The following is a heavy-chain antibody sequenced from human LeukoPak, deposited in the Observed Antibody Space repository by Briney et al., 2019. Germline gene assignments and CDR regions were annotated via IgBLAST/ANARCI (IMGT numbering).Heavy chain of an antibody. CDR2: ISYDGSNK. Sequence: GGSLRLSCAASGFTFRSYFIHWVRQAPGKGLEWVAVISYDGSNKYYADSVKGRFTISRDNSKSTLSLQMNSLRAKDTAVYYCARVKYSNLDPPDYWGQGTLVTVSS. J-gene: IGHJ4*02. D-gene: IGHD6-13*01. CDR3: ARVKYSNLDPPDY. CDR1: GFTFRSYF. V-gene: IGHV3-30*04.